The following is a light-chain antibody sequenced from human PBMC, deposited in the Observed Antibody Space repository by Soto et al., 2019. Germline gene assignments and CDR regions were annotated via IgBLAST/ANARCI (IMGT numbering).Light chain of an antibody. CDR2: EVS. CDR3: SSYTSSSTPV. Sequence: LTQPASVSGSPGQSITISCTGTSSDVGGYNYVSWYQQHPGKAPKLMIYEVSNRPSGVSNRFSGSKSGNTASLTISGLQAEDEADYYCSSYTSSSTPVFAGGTQLTVL. CDR1: SSDVGGYNY. V-gene: IGLV2-14*01. J-gene: IGLJ2*01.